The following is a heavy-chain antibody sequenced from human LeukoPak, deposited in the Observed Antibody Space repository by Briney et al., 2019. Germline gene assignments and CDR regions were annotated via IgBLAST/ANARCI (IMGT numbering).Heavy chain of an antibody. CDR2: ISYDGSNK. D-gene: IGHD7-27*01. V-gene: IGHV3-30*04. CDR3: AREVPSWVHAFDI. CDR1: GFTFRSYA. Sequence: GRSLRLSCAASGFTFRSYAMHWVRQAPGKGLEWVAVISYDGSNKYYADSVKGRFTISRDNSKNTLYLQMNSLRAEDTAVYYCAREVPSWVHAFDIWGQGTMVTVSS. J-gene: IGHJ3*02.